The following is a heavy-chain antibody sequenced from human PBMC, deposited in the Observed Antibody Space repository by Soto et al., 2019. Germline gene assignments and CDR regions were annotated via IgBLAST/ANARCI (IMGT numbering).Heavy chain of an antibody. J-gene: IGHJ4*02. CDR3: ARAMGLAVGLPFAY. Sequence: QVQLVQSGAEVKKPGSSVKVSCKASGGTFTSYAITWVRQAPGQGLEWMGGLIPIFATANYAQKFQGIVTITADKSTSTAYMELSSLRADDTAVYYCARAMGLAVGLPFAYWGQGTLVIVS. CDR2: LIPIFATA. V-gene: IGHV1-69*06. CDR1: GGTFTSYA. D-gene: IGHD6-19*01.